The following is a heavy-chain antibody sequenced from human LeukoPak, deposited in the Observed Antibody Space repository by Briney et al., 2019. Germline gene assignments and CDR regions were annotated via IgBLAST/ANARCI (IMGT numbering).Heavy chain of an antibody. CDR3: ARRVTTFLS. V-gene: IGHV3-21*01. D-gene: IGHD4-17*01. J-gene: IGHJ4*02. CDR2: ISSTGTYM. Sequence: KPGGSLRLSCSASGFDLSPYTMNWVRQDPGKGLEWVASISSTGTYMYYGDSLKGRFTIFRDNAKNTLYLQLDSLRAEDTATYYCARRVTTFLSWGQGTLVIISS. CDR1: GFDLSPYT.